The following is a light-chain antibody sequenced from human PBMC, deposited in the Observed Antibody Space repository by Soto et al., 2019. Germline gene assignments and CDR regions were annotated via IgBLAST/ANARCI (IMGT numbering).Light chain of an antibody. Sequence: EIVMTQSPATLSVSPGERATLSCRASQSVSSNLAWYQQKPGQAPRLLIYGASTRATGIPARFSGGGSGTEFTLTISSLQSEDFAFYYCQQYNNWPYIFGQWTKLEIK. CDR2: GAS. V-gene: IGKV3-15*01. CDR3: QQYNNWPYI. J-gene: IGKJ2*01. CDR1: QSVSSN.